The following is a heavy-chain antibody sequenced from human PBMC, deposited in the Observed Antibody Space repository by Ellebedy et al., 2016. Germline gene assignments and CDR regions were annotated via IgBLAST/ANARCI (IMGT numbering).Heavy chain of an antibody. J-gene: IGHJ5*02. V-gene: IGHV1-24*01. D-gene: IGHD3-10*01. CDR1: GYTLTELS. CDR3: ARGGYYYGSGSYYSYNWFDP. Sequence: ASVKVSCKVSGYTLTELSMHWVRQAPGKGLEWMGGFDPEDGETIYAQKFQGRVTMTEDTSTDTAYMELSSLRSEDTAVYYCARGGYYYGSGSYYSYNWFDPWGQGTLVTVSS. CDR2: FDPEDGET.